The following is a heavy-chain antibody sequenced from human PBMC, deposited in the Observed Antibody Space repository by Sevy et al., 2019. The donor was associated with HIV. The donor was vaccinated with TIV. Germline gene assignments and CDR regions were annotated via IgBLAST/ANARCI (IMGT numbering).Heavy chain of an antibody. J-gene: IGHJ3*02. CDR3: ARLSVDYYESSGYYTTGNGCDI. D-gene: IGHD3-22*01. CDR1: GFTVSNSY. CDR2: IYSGVTT. V-gene: IGHV3-53*01. Sequence: GGSLRLSCAASGFTVSNSYMSWVRQAPGKGLEWVSIIYSGVTTSYADSVWGRFTISRDNAKNTLSVQINSLRAEDTGVYYCARLSVDYYESSGYYTTGNGCDIGGQGTMVTVSS.